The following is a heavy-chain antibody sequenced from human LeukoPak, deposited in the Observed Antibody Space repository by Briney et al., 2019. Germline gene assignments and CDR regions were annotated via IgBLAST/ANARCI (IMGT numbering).Heavy chain of an antibody. V-gene: IGHV6-1*01. D-gene: IGHD6-19*01. CDR1: GDSVSSNSAA. CDR2: TYYRSKWYN. J-gene: IGHJ4*02. Sequence: SQTLSLTCAISGDSVSSNSAAWNWIRQSPSRGLEWLGRTYYRSKWYNDYAVSVKSRITINPDTSKNQFSLQLNSVTPEDTAVYYCARGGSVRYSSGWYLGEFDYWGQGTLVTDSS. CDR3: ARGGSVRYSSGWYLGEFDY.